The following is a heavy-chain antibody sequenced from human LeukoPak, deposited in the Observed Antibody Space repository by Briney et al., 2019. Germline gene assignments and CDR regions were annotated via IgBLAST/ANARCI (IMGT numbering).Heavy chain of an antibody. CDR1: GYTFTSYG. CDR3: ARGLVGARGPFDY. CDR2: ISAYNGNT. J-gene: IGHJ4*02. D-gene: IGHD1-26*01. V-gene: IGHV1-18*01. Sequence: ASVKVSCKASGYTFTSYGISWVRQAPGQGLEWMGWISAYNGNTNYAQKLQGRVTITRNTSISTAYMELSSLRSEDTAVYYCARGLVGARGPFDYWGQGTLVTVSS.